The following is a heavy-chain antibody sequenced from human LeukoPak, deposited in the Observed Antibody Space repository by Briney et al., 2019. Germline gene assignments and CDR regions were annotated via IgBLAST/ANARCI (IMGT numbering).Heavy chain of an antibody. CDR2: IYTSGST. CDR3: ARAVRDGYNNWFDP. CDR1: GGFISSYY. V-gene: IGHV4-4*07. D-gene: IGHD5-24*01. J-gene: IGHJ5*02. Sequence: SGTLSLPCTAAGGFISSYYWSWIRQPAREGLEGIGRIYTSGSTNYNPSLKSRVTMSVDTSKNQFSLKLSSVTAADTAVYYCARAVRDGYNNWFDPWGQGTLVTVSS.